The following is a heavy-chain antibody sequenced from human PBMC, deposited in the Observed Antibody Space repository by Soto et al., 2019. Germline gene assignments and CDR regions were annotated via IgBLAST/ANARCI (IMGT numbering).Heavy chain of an antibody. Sequence: GASVKVSCKASGYTFTSYYMHWVRQAPGQGLEWMGIINPSGGSTSYAQKFQGRVTMTRDTSTSTVYMELSSLRSEDTAVYYCARDLVVVVAATQEYPNYYGMDVWGQGTTVTVSS. CDR3: ARDLVVVVAATQEYPNYYGMDV. V-gene: IGHV1-46*01. J-gene: IGHJ6*02. CDR1: GYTFTSYY. D-gene: IGHD2-15*01. CDR2: INPSGGST.